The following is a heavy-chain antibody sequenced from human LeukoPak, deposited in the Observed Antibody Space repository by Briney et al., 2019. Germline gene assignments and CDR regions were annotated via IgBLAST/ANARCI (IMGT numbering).Heavy chain of an antibody. CDR1: GFTFSNYN. V-gene: IGHV3-48*02. CDR2: ITSSSTI. Sequence: TEGSLRLSCAASGFTFSNYNMNWVRQAPGKGLEWVSHITSSSTIYYADSVKGRFTISRDNAKNSLYLQMNSLRDEDTAVYYCARRFDSWGQGTLVTVSS. J-gene: IGHJ4*02. CDR3: ARRFDS.